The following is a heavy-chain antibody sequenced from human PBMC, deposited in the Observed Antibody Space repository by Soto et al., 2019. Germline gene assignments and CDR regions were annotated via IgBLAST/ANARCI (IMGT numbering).Heavy chain of an antibody. Sequence: EVQLVESGGGLVKPGGSLRLSCAASGFTFSSYSMNWVRQAPGKGLEWVSSISSSGSYIYYADSVKGRFTLSRDNAKNSLYLQMNSLRAEDMAVYYCVRRVSGNYDYWGQGTLVTVSS. CDR2: ISSSGSYI. J-gene: IGHJ4*02. D-gene: IGHD1-7*01. CDR1: GFTFSSYS. CDR3: VRRVSGNYDY. V-gene: IGHV3-21*01.